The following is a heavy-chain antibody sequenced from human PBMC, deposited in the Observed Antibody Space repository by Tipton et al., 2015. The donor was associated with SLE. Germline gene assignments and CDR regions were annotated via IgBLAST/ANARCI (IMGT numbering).Heavy chain of an antibody. V-gene: IGHV1-69*05. CDR3: ARDEGGSYHYYYYMDV. D-gene: IGHD1-26*01. CDR1: GGTFSSYA. Sequence: QSGPEVKKPGSSVKVSCKASGGTFSSYAISWARQAPGRGLEWMGGIIPMFATTNYAQKFQGRVTITTDESRNTAYLELNSLRSEDTAVYYCARDEGGSYHYYYYMDVWGTGTKVTVSS. J-gene: IGHJ6*03. CDR2: IIPMFATT.